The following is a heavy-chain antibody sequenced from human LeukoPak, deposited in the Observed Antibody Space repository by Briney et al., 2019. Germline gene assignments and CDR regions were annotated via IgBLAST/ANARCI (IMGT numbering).Heavy chain of an antibody. CDR3: ARDHNSWFDP. V-gene: IGHV3-53*01. J-gene: IGHJ5*02. CDR2: IYSGGST. CDR1: GFTVSSNY. Sequence: GGSLRLSCAASGFTVSSNYMSWVRQAPGKGLEWVSVIYSGGSTYYADSVKGRFTISRDNSKNTLYLQMNSLRAEDTVVYYCARDHNSWFDPWGQGTLVTVSS.